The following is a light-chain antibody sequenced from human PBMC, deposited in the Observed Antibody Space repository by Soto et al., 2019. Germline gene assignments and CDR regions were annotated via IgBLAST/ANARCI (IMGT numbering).Light chain of an antibody. CDR1: QDISSN. CDR3: QQYNNWPLT. V-gene: IGKV3-15*01. J-gene: IGKJ4*01. CDR2: GAS. Sequence: EIVMTQSPTTLSVSPGERGTLSCRASQDISSNLAWYQQKPGQTPRLLIHGASTRATGIPSRFSGSWSGTRFTLTISSLPSEDFAVYYCQQYNNWPLTLGGGTKVDIK.